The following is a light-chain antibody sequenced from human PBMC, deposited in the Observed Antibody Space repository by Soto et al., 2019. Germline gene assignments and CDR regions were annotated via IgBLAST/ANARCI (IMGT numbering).Light chain of an antibody. Sequence: EIALVQSTGTLSLSPGERATLSCRVSQIVRSSYLAWYRQKPGQAPRLLIYDASNRATGIPARFSGSGSGTDFTLTISRLEPEDFAVYYCQQYGTSPRTFGQGTKVDIK. CDR1: QIVRSSY. CDR3: QQYGTSPRT. J-gene: IGKJ1*01. CDR2: DAS. V-gene: IGKV3-20*01.